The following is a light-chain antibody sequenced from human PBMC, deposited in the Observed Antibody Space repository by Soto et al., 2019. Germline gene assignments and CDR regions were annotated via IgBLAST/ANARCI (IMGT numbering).Light chain of an antibody. Sequence: DIVFTQSPGTLSLSPGGRATLSCRASQSVTGSYLAWYQQKPGQAPRLVIYAASSRATGIPDRFSGSGSGTDFTLTISRLEPEDFAVYFCHQYDSTSSSWTFGQGTKVDIK. CDR2: AAS. J-gene: IGKJ1*01. V-gene: IGKV3-20*01. CDR3: HQYDSTSSSWT. CDR1: QSVTGSY.